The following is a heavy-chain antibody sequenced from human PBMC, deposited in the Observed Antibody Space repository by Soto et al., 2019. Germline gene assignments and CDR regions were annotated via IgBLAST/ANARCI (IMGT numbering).Heavy chain of an antibody. V-gene: IGHV4-31*03. Sequence: SETLSLTCTVSGGSISSGGYYWSWIRQHPGKGLEWIGYIYYSGSTYYNPSLKSRVTISVDTFKNQFSLKLSSVTAADAAVYYCAREPTYYYDSSGLARAFDIWGQGTMVTVSS. J-gene: IGHJ3*02. D-gene: IGHD3-22*01. CDR2: IYYSGST. CDR1: GGSISSGGYY. CDR3: AREPTYYYDSSGLARAFDI.